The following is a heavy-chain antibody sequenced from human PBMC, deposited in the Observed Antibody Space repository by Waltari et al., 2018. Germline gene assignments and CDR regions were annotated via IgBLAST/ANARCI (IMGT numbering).Heavy chain of an antibody. D-gene: IGHD2-8*01. Sequence: QVQLQESGPGLVKPSETLSLTCTVSGGSISSYYRSWIRQPAGKGLKWIGRIYTSGHPNSHPSLKSRVTMSVYTPKNQFSLKLSSVAAADTAVYYCTSVLIVYAPLYAFDCRGQRSLVVVAA. V-gene: IGHV4-4*07. CDR1: GGSISSYY. CDR2: IYTSGHP. CDR3: TSVLIVYAPLYAFDC. J-gene: IGHJ4*02.